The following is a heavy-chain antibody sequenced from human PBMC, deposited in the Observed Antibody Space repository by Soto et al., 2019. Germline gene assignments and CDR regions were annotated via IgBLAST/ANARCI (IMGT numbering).Heavy chain of an antibody. V-gene: IGHV1-18*04. Sequence: QVHLVQSGTEVKEPGASVKVSCKASASTFTGYPVNWVRRAPGQGREWMGWISTFNGNTMYAGNFEGRVTMTTNTSTTTAYMELTSLTFDDTAVYFCARGTVTSGRWFGPWGQGTLVSVSS. CDR1: ASTFTGYP. J-gene: IGHJ5*02. D-gene: IGHD4-17*01. CDR2: ISTFNGNT. CDR3: ARGTVTSGRWFGP.